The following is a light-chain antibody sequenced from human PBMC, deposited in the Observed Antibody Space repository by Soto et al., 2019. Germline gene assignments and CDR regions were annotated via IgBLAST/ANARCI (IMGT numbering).Light chain of an antibody. J-gene: IGKJ4*01. Sequence: EIVLTQSPGTLSLSPGERATLSCRASQSVSSSYLAWYQQKPGQAPRLLIYGASSRATGIPARFSGSGSGTDVTRTISRVEAEEFAGYYCQQYGSAPRITFGGGTKVEIK. CDR1: QSVSSSY. CDR2: GAS. V-gene: IGKV3-20*01. CDR3: QQYGSAPRIT.